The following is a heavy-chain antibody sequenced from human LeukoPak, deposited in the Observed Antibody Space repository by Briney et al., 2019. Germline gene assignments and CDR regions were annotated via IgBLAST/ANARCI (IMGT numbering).Heavy chain of an antibody. V-gene: IGHV4-4*02. CDR3: ARAAYYDILTGYRFWFDP. D-gene: IGHD3-9*01. Sequence: SGTLSLTCVVSGGSISSSYWWSWVRQPPGKGLEWIGEIYHSGTTNYIPSLKSRVTMSVDTSKNQFSLKLSSVTAADTAVYYCARAAYYDILTGYRFWFDPWGQGTLVTVSS. CDR1: GGSISSSYW. CDR2: IYHSGTT. J-gene: IGHJ5*02.